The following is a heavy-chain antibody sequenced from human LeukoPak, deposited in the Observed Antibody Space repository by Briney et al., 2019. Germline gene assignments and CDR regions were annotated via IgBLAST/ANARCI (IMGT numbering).Heavy chain of an antibody. Sequence: PGGSLRLFCAASGFTFSGSAMHWVRQASGKGLEWVGRIRSKANSYATAYAASVKGRFTISRDDSKNTAYLQMNSLKTEDTAVYYCTRSGYSYGGGGDYWGQGTLVTVSS. CDR3: TRSGYSYGGGGDY. CDR2: IRSKANSYAT. D-gene: IGHD5-18*01. J-gene: IGHJ4*02. V-gene: IGHV3-73*01. CDR1: GFTFSGSA.